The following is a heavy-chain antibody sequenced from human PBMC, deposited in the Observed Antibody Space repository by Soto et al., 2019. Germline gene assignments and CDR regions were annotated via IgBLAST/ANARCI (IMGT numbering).Heavy chain of an antibody. D-gene: IGHD2-2*02. J-gene: IGHJ6*02. Sequence: PSETLSLTCTVSGGSISSGGYYWSWIRQHPGKGLEWIGYIYYSGSTYYNPSLKSRVTISVDTSKNQFSLKLSSVTAADTAVYYCARGAHLGCSSTSCSTENYYYYGLDVWGPGTTVTVSS. V-gene: IGHV4-31*03. CDR1: GGSISSGGYY. CDR3: ARGAHLGCSSTSCSTENYYYYGLDV. CDR2: IYYSGST.